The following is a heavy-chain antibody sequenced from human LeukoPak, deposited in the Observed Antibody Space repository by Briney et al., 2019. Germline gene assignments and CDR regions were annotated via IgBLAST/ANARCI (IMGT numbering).Heavy chain of an antibody. Sequence: SETLSLTCTVSGYSISSGYYWGWIRQPPGKGLEWIGSIYHSGSTYYNPSLKSRVTISVDTSKNQFSLKLSSVTAADTAVYYCARGYDSSGYIYYYYMDVWGKGTTVTVSS. CDR1: GYSISSGYY. V-gene: IGHV4-38-2*02. D-gene: IGHD3-22*01. J-gene: IGHJ6*03. CDR2: IYHSGST. CDR3: ARGYDSSGYIYYYYMDV.